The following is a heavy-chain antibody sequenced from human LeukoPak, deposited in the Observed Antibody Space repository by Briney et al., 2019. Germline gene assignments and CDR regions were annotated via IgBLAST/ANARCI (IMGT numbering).Heavy chain of an antibody. V-gene: IGHV4-59*11. CDR2: IYYSGST. Sequence: KPSETLSLTCTVSGGSISSHYWSWIRQPPGKGLEWIGYIYYSGSTNYNPSLKSRVTISVDTSKNQFSLKLSSVTAADTAVYYCARGLPTVTTYPWFDPWGQGTLVTVSS. CDR3: ARGLPTVTTYPWFDP. CDR1: GGSISSHY. D-gene: IGHD4-17*01. J-gene: IGHJ5*02.